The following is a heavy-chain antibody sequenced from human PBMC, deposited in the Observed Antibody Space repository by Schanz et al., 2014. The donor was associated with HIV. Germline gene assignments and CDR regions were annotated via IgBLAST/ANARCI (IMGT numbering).Heavy chain of an antibody. D-gene: IGHD1-20*01. CDR1: GLTFGSYG. V-gene: IGHV3-23*01. Sequence: EVQLLESGGGLVQPGGSLRLSCAASGLTFGSYGMSWVRQAPGKGLEWVSSISGGSGSTFYADSVKGRFTISRVNSKNTLYLQMNSLRAEDTAIYYCAKTSITRGMDVWGQGTTVTVSS. CDR2: ISGGSGST. CDR3: AKTSITRGMDV. J-gene: IGHJ6*02.